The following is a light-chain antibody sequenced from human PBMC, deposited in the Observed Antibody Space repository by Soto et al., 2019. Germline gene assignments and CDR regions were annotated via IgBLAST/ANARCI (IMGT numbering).Light chain of an antibody. CDR2: EDS. J-gene: IGLJ1*01. CDR3: CSYAGSSTYV. V-gene: IGLV2-23*01. Sequence: QSLLTQPASVSGSPGQSITISCTGTSSDFGSYNLVSWYQQHPGKAPKLMIYEDSKRPSGVSNRFSGSKSGNTASLTISGLQAEDDADYYCCSYAGSSTYVFGTGTKLTVL. CDR1: SSDFGSYNL.